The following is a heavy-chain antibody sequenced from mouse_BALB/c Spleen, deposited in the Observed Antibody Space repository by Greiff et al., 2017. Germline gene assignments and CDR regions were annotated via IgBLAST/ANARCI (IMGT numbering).Heavy chain of an antibody. D-gene: IGHD2-14*01. CDR1: GFAFSSYD. Sequence: EVQGVESGGGLVKPGGSLKLSCAASGFAFSSYDMSWVRQTPEKRLEWVAYISSGGGSTYYPDTVKGRFTISRDNAKNTLYLQMSSLKSEDTAMYYCARQGYEASDWYFDVWGAGTTVTVSS. V-gene: IGHV5-12-1*01. J-gene: IGHJ1*01. CDR2: ISSGGGST. CDR3: ARQGYEASDWYFDV.